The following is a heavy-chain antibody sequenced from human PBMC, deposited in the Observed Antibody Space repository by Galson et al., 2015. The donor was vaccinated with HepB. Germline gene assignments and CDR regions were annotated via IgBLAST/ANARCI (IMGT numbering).Heavy chain of an antibody. V-gene: IGHV3-64D*06. CDR3: VKDADSGLIVVVAVAMSPY. CDR2: ISNNRDIS. D-gene: IGHD2-2*01. J-gene: IGHJ4*02. CDR1: GFTFRTSA. Sequence: SLRLSCAASGFTFRTSAIHWVRQAPGKGLEHIASISNNRDISYYADSVKGRFTISRDNSKNTLYLQMSSLRAEDTAVYYCVKDADSGLIVVVAVAMSPYWGQGIQVTVSS.